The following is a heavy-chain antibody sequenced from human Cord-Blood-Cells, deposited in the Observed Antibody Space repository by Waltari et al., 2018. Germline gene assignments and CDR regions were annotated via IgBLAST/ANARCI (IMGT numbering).Heavy chain of an antibody. CDR2: IYTSGST. D-gene: IGHD6-13*01. CDR3: ARGEAAAGHFDY. CDR1: GGSISSSS. J-gene: IGHJ4*02. Sequence: QVQLQESGPGLVKPSETLSLTCTVPGGSISSSSWSWIRPPAGKGLEWIGRIYTSGSTNYNPSLKSRVTMSVDTAKNQFSLKLSSVTAADTAVYYCARGEAAAGHFDYWGQGTLVTVSS. V-gene: IGHV4-4*07.